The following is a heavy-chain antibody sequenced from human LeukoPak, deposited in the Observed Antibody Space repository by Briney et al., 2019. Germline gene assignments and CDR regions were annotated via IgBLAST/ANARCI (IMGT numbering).Heavy chain of an antibody. V-gene: IGHV3-9*01. CDR3: ARVRADYGSGSSFDY. CDR1: GFTFDDYA. J-gene: IGHJ4*02. CDR2: ISWNSGSI. Sequence: GGSLRLSCAASGFTFDDYAMHWVRQAPGKGLEWVSGISWNSGSIGYADSVKGRFTISRDNAKNSLYLQMNSLRAEDTAVYYCARVRADYGSGSSFDYWGQGTLVTVSS. D-gene: IGHD3-10*01.